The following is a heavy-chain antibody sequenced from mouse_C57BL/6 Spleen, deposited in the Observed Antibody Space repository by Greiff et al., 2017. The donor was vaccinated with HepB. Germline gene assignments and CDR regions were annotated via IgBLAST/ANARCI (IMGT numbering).Heavy chain of an antibody. Sequence: VQLKESGAELVRPGTSVKVSCKASGYAFTNYLIEWVKQRPGQGLEWIGVINPGSGGTNYNEKFKGKATLTAYKSSSTAYMQLSSLTSEDSAVYFCARGYGNYYFDYWGQGTTLTVSS. J-gene: IGHJ2*01. D-gene: IGHD2-1*01. V-gene: IGHV1-54*01. CDR2: INPGSGGT. CDR1: GYAFTNYL. CDR3: ARGYGNYYFDY.